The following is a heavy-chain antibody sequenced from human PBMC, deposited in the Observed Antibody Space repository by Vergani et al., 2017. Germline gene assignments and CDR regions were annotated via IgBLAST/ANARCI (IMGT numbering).Heavy chain of an antibody. CDR3: AKWRRSSYSSVWSDLGRD. J-gene: IGHJ4*02. CDR2: IGANDGNT. Sequence: QLVQSAAEVKKPGASVKVSCQTSGDTFTKYGFSWVRQAPGQGLEWVGWIGANDGNTNDAQKFQGRVFMTTDTSTRTVYMGLRSLRFDDTAIYYCAKWRRSSYSSVWSDLGRDWGQGTLVIVSS. CDR1: GDTFTKYG. V-gene: IGHV1-18*01. D-gene: IGHD6-13*01.